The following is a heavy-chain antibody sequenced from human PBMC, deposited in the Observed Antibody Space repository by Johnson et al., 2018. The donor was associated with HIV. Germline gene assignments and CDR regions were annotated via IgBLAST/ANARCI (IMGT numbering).Heavy chain of an antibody. CDR3: AKELASYDYVWEGVFDI. CDR2: IKQDGSEK. Sequence: VQLVESGGGLVQPGGSLRLSCVASGFPSRSNWMSWVRQAPGKGLNWVANIKQDGSEKYYVDSVKGRFTIYRDNAKNSLYLQMNSLRAEDTALYYCAKELASYDYVWEGVFDIWGQRTVVTVAS. D-gene: IGHD3-16*01. J-gene: IGHJ3*02. V-gene: IGHV3-7*05. CDR1: GFPSRSNW.